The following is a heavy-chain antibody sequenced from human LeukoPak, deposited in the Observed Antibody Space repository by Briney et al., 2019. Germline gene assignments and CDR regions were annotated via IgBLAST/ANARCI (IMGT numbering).Heavy chain of an antibody. V-gene: IGHV4-4*02. J-gene: IGHJ4*02. D-gene: IGHD6-19*01. Sequence: SETLSLTCIVSGGSISSLNLWSWLRQPPGKGLEWIGEMYLGGTTNFNPSLKSRVTILIDRSKNQLSLQLTSVTAADTAVYYCAGLEGRYSTDWFYFFDYWGQGALVTVSS. CDR1: GGSISSLNL. CDR3: AGLEGRYSTDWFYFFDY. CDR2: MYLGGTT.